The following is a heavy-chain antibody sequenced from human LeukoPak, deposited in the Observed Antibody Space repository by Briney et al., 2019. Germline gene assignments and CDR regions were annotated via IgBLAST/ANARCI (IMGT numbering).Heavy chain of an antibody. J-gene: IGHJ4*02. CDR1: GFTFSSYG. CDR3: AKSGSSSGYYLDY. D-gene: IGHD3-22*01. CDR2: ISYDGSNK. Sequence: PGGSLRLSRAASGFTFSSYGMHWVRQAPGKGLEWVAVISYDGSNKYYADSVKGRFTISRDNSKNTLYLQMNSLRAEDTAVYYCAKSGSSSGYYLDYWGQGTLVTVSS. V-gene: IGHV3-30*18.